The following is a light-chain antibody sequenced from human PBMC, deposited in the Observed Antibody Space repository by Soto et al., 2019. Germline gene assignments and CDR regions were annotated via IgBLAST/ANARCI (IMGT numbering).Light chain of an antibody. CDR1: SSDVGGYNF. Sequence: QSALTQPASVSGSPGQSITISCTGTSSDVGGYNFVSWYQHHPGKAPKLIIYDVSYRPSGVSNRFSVSKSGNTASLTISGLQAEDEADYYCTSYTSSFTYVFGTGTKVTVL. CDR2: DVS. J-gene: IGLJ1*01. CDR3: TSYTSSFTYV. V-gene: IGLV2-14*03.